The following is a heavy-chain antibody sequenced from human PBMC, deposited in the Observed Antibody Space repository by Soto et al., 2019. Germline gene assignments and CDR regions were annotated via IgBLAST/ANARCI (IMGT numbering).Heavy chain of an antibody. CDR2: VSYTGST. J-gene: IGHJ4*02. Sequence: QVQLQESGPGLVKPSETLSLTCTVSGGSISSYCWSWIRQPPGKGLEWIGYVSYTGSTNYNPSLKSRVTIAVXXSXTXXSLKLNSVTAADTAVYYCARVHRYCSGGSCYHLAYWGQGALVTVSS. CDR3: ARVHRYCSGGSCYHLAY. D-gene: IGHD2-15*01. CDR1: GGSISSYC. V-gene: IGHV4-59*01.